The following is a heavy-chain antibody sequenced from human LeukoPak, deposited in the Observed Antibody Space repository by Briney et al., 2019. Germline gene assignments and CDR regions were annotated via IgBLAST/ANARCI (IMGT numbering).Heavy chain of an antibody. D-gene: IGHD2-2*01. J-gene: IGHJ5*02. CDR3: ARATQRYCSGTTCFPYWFDT. CDR1: GGSMTHYF. Sequence: PSETLSLTCTVSGGSMTHYFWNWIRQAPGKGLEWIGYTHTSGSPDYSRSLKSRVTISFDTSKNHFSLMLSSVTAADTAVYFCARATQRYCSGTTCFPYWFDTWGQGTLATVSS. CDR2: THTSGSP. V-gene: IGHV4-4*09.